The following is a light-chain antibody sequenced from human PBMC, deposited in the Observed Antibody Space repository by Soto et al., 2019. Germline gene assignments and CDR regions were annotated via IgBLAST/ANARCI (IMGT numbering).Light chain of an antibody. CDR2: AAS. V-gene: IGKV1-39*01. J-gene: IGKJ5*01. Sequence: DIQMTQSPFSLSASVGDRVTITCRASQSISFYLNWYQQKPGKAPEVLIYAASNLQSGVPSRFSGSGSGTDFTLTISSLQPEDFATYYCQQSYSTPITFGQGTRLEIK. CDR3: QQSYSTPIT. CDR1: QSISFY.